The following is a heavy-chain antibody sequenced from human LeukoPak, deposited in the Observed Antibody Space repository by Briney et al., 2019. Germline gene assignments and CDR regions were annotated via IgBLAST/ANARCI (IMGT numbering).Heavy chain of an antibody. CDR1: GFTFSSYE. J-gene: IGHJ4*02. CDR3: AALSYSSGD. D-gene: IGHD6-19*01. CDR2: ISSSGSTI. Sequence: PGGSLRLSCAASGFTFSSYEMNWVRQAPGKGLEWVSYISSSGSTIYYADSVKGRFIISRDNAKNSLYLQMNSLRAEDTAVYYCAALSYSSGDWGQGTLVTVSS. V-gene: IGHV3-48*03.